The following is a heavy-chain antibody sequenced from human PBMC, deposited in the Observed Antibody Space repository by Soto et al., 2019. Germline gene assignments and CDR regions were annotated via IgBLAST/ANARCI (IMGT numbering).Heavy chain of an antibody. D-gene: IGHD2-21*02. V-gene: IGHV4-4*07. CDR3: ARDQGAVVTADNWFDP. Sequence: SETLSLTCTFSCGSITDYSWVWIRQPAGKGLEWIGRIFSSGSTNYNPSLKGRITMSLDTSKNQFSLKLNSATATDTAVYFCARDQGAVVTADNWFDPWGQGTLVTVSS. J-gene: IGHJ5*02. CDR2: IFSSGST. CDR1: CGSITDYS.